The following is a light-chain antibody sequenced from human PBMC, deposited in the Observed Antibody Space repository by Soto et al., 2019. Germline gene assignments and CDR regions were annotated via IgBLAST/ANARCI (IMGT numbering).Light chain of an antibody. CDR3: GTWDSSLSAGV. V-gene: IGLV1-51*01. CDR1: SSNIGNNY. CDR2: DNY. J-gene: IGLJ3*02. Sequence: QSVLTQPPSVSAAPGQKVTISCSRSSSNIGNNYVSWYQQLPGTAPKLLIYDNYKRPSGIPDRFSGSKSGTSATLGITGLQTGDEADYYCGTWDSSLSAGVFGGGTKLTVL.